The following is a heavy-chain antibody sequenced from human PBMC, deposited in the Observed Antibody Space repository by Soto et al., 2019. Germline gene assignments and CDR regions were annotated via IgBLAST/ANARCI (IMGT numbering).Heavy chain of an antibody. J-gene: IGHJ4*01. CDR2: TSYTGNT. V-gene: IGHV4-59*08. Sequence: SETLSLTCFVSGGSVTSYHWSWIRQFPGKGLEWIAYTSYTGNTNYNPSLQSRVTISLDTSKNQLSLKLTSVTAADTAVYFCASQSSTTNFAFWGHGTLVTVSS. CDR3: ASQSSTTNFAF. CDR1: GGSVTSYH. D-gene: IGHD4-17*01.